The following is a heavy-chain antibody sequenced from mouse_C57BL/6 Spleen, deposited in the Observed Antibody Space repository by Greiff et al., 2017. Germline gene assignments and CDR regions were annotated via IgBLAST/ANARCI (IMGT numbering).Heavy chain of an antibody. J-gene: IGHJ4*01. CDR3: ARKEGSYAMDY. Sequence: QVQLQQPGAELVRPGSSVKLSCKASGYTFTSYWMHWVKQRPIQGLEWIGNIDPSDSETHYNQKFKDKATLTVDKSSSTAYMQLSSLTSEDSAVYYCARKEGSYAMDYWGQGTSVTVSS. CDR2: IDPSDSET. CDR1: GYTFTSYW. V-gene: IGHV1-52*01.